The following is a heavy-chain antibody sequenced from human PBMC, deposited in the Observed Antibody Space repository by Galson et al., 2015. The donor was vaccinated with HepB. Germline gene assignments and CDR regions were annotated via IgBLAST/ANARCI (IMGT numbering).Heavy chain of an antibody. CDR2: INHSGST. V-gene: IGHV4-34*01. CDR3: ARYSRSVDAFDI. CDR1: GGSFSGYY. Sequence: TLSLTCAVYGGSFSGYYWSWIRQPPGKGLEWIGEINHSGSTNYNPSLKSRVTISVDTSKNQFSLKLSSVTAADTAVYYCARYSRSVDAFDIWGQGTMVTVSS. D-gene: IGHD1-26*01. J-gene: IGHJ3*02.